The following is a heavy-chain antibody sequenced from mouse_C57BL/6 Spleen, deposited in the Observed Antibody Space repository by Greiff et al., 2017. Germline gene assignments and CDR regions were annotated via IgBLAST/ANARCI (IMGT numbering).Heavy chain of an antibody. V-gene: IGHV1-53*01. CDR2: INPSNGGT. Sequence: QVQLKQPGTELVKPGASVKLSCKASGYTFTSYWMHWVKQRPGQGLEWIGNINPSNGGTNYNEKFKSKATLTVDKSSSTAYMQLSSLTSEDSAVYYCARSGPGMYDYDDWYFDVWGTGTTVTVSS. J-gene: IGHJ1*03. CDR1: GYTFTSYW. CDR3: ARSGPGMYDYDDWYFDV. D-gene: IGHD2-4*01.